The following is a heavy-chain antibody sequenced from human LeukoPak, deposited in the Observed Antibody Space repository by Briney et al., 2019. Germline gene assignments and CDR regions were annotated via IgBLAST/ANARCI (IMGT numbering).Heavy chain of an antibody. Sequence: GASVKVSCKASGYTFTGYYMHWVRQAPGQGLEWMGWINPNSGGTNYAQKFQGRFTMTRDTSISTAYMELSRLRSDDTAVYYCALGATSIADVTLRLDVWGQGTTVTVSS. J-gene: IGHJ6*02. CDR3: ALGATSIADVTLRLDV. D-gene: IGHD6-6*01. CDR2: INPNSGGT. V-gene: IGHV1-2*02. CDR1: GYTFTGYY.